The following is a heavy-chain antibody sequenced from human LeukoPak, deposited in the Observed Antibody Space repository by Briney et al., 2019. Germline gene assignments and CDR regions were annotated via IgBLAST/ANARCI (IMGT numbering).Heavy chain of an antibody. D-gene: IGHD6-6*01. CDR1: GYTFTSNY. Sequence: SVKVSCKASGYTFTSNYIHWVRQAPGQGLEWMGGIIPIFGTANYAQKFQGRVTITADESTSTAYMELSSLRSEDTAVYYCARTVVYSTSSPYYYGMDVWGQGTTVTVSS. V-gene: IGHV1-69*13. CDR3: ARTVVYSTSSPYYYGMDV. CDR2: IIPIFGTA. J-gene: IGHJ6*02.